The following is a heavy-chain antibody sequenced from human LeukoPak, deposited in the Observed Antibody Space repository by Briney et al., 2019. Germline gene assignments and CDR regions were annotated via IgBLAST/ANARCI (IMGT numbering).Heavy chain of an antibody. Sequence: PGGSLRLSCAASGFTFSDYFMSWVRQAPGKGLEWLSYISGRGNYVDYAESLKGRITISRDNAKNSLYLQMNSLRAEDTAVYYRARSGIGATEIDYWGQGTLVTVSS. CDR2: ISGRGNYV. V-gene: IGHV3-11*06. J-gene: IGHJ4*02. CDR3: ARSGIGATEIDY. CDR1: GFTFSDYF. D-gene: IGHD6-13*01.